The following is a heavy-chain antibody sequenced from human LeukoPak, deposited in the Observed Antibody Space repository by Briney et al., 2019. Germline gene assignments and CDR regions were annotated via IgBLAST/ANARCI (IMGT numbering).Heavy chain of an antibody. CDR2: ISGSGGST. D-gene: IGHD3-9*01. CDR3: AKRPPYYDILDP. J-gene: IGHJ5*02. CDR1: GFTFSSYG. V-gene: IGHV3-23*01. Sequence: PGGSLRLSCAASGFTFSSYGMSWVRQAPGKGLEWVSAISGSGGSTYYADSVKGRLTISRDNSKNTLYLQMNSLRAEDTAVYYCAKRPPYYDILDPWGQGTLVTVSS.